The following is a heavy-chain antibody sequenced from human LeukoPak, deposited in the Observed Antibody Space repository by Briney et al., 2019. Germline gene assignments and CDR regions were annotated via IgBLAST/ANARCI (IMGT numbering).Heavy chain of an antibody. D-gene: IGHD6-13*01. V-gene: IGHV1-18*01. Sequence: ASVKVSCKASGYTFTSYGISWVRQAPGQGLEWMGWISAYNGNTNYAQKLQGRVTMTTDTSTCTAYMELRSLRSDDTAVYYCARDSSLIAAAGPNWFDPWGQGTLVTVSS. CDR1: GYTFTSYG. CDR3: ARDSSLIAAAGPNWFDP. J-gene: IGHJ5*02. CDR2: ISAYNGNT.